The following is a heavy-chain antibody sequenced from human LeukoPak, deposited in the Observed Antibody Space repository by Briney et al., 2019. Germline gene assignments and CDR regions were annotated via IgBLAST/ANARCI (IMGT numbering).Heavy chain of an antibody. D-gene: IGHD3-22*01. CDR3: AREDYYDSSGYSH. Sequence: SETLSLTCTVSGGSISSYYWSWIRQPPGRGLEWIGYIYYSGSTNYNPSLKSRVTISVDTSKNQFSLKLSSVTAAVTAVYYCAREDYYDSSGYSHWGQGTLVTVSS. V-gene: IGHV4-59*01. CDR2: IYYSGST. CDR1: GGSISSYY. J-gene: IGHJ4*02.